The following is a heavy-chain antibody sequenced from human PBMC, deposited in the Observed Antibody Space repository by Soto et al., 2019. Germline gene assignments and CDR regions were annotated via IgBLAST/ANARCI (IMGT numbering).Heavy chain of an antibody. D-gene: IGHD6-19*01. CDR3: ARHQNGLEGAVAPPYYYYYYGMDV. J-gene: IGHJ6*02. CDR2: IYYSGST. Sequence: PSETLSLTCTVSGGSISSSSYYWGWIRQPPGKGLEWIGSIYYSGSTYYNPSLKSRVTISVDTSKNQFSLKLSPVTAADTAVYYCARHQNGLEGAVAPPYYYYYYGMDVWGQGTTVTVSS. V-gene: IGHV4-39*01. CDR1: GGSISSSSYY.